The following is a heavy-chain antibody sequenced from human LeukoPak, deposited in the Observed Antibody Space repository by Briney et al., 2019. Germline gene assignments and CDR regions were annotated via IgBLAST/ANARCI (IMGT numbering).Heavy chain of an antibody. J-gene: IGHJ4*02. CDR1: SGSVSSRTHF. Sequence: SETLSLTCILSSGSVSSRTHFWGWIRQPPGQGLEWIGSVYYTGTTYYTPSLRSRITISVDTSKNQFSLRLPSVTVADTAVYSCARLDCQYSLDSWGQGTLVTVSS. V-gene: IGHV4-39*01. D-gene: IGHD2-15*01. CDR2: VYYTGTT. CDR3: ARLDCQYSLDS.